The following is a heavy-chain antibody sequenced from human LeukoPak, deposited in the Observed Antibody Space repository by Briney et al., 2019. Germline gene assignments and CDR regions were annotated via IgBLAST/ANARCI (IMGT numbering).Heavy chain of an antibody. D-gene: IGHD2-2*01. CDR2: ISGSGGST. CDR3: AKDPYGTRYFDY. V-gene: IGHV3-23*01. J-gene: IGHJ4*02. Sequence: GGSLRLSCAASGFTFSSYAMSWVRQAPGKGLEWVSAISGSGGSTYYADPVKGRFTISRDNSKNTVYLQMNSLRAEDTAVYYCAKDPYGTRYFDYWGQRTLVTVSS. CDR1: GFTFSSYA.